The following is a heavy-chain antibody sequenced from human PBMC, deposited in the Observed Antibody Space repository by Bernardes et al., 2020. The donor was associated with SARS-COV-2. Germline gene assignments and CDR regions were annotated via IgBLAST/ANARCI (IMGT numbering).Heavy chain of an antibody. Sequence: SETLSLTRTVSGGSISSSSYYWGSIRQPPGKGLEWIGSIYYSGNTYYNPSLKSRLTISVDTSKNQFSLKLSSVTAADTAVYYCARHSFTSGWYCGGQGTLVTVSS. CDR3: ARHSFTSGWYC. CDR2: IYYSGNT. J-gene: IGHJ4*02. D-gene: IGHD6-19*01. CDR1: GGSISSSSYY. V-gene: IGHV4-39*01.